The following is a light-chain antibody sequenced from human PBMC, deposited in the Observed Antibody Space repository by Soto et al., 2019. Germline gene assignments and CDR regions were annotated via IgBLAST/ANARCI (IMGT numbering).Light chain of an antibody. J-gene: IGLJ1*01. CDR1: SSDVGAYNY. V-gene: IGLV2-14*01. Sequence: QSALTQPASVSGPPGQSITISCTGTSSDVGAYNYVYWYQHHPGKAPIRVTYDVTNRPSGISDRFSGSKSGNTASLTISGLLAEDESYYYCTSYTRISTYVFGTGTK. CDR2: DVT. CDR3: TSYTRISTYV.